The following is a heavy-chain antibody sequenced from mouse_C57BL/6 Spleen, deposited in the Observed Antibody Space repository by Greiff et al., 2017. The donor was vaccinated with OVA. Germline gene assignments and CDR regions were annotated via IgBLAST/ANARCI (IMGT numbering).Heavy chain of an antibody. Sequence: QVQLKESGPELVKPGASVKISCKASGYAFSSSWMNWVKQRPGKGLEWIGRIYPGDGDTNYNGKFKGKATLTADKSSSTAYMQLSSLTSEDSAVYFCARSANWDGYYFDYWGQGTTLTVSS. D-gene: IGHD4-1*01. J-gene: IGHJ2*01. CDR3: ARSANWDGYYFDY. CDR2: IYPGDGDT. V-gene: IGHV1-82*01. CDR1: GYAFSSSW.